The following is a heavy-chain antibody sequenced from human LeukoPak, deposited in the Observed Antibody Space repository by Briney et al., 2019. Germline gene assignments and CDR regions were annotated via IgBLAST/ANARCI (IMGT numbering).Heavy chain of an antibody. D-gene: IGHD5-12*01. CDR1: GFTFSSYS. CDR3: ARAGYSGYDYPQSFDI. Sequence: GGSLRLSCAASGFTFSSYSMNWVRQAPGKGLEWVSSISSSSSYIYYADSVKGRFTISRDNAKNSPYLQMNSLRAEDTAVYYCARAGYSGYDYPQSFDIWGQGTMVTVSS. CDR2: ISSSSSYI. V-gene: IGHV3-21*01. J-gene: IGHJ3*02.